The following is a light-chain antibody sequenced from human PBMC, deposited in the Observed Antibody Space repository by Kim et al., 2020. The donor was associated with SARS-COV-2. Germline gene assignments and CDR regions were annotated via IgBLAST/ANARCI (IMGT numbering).Light chain of an antibody. CDR3: QQYYSAPQT. CDR2: WAS. CDR1: QSVLSSSNNKYV. J-gene: IGKJ1*01. Sequence: DTINCKSSQSVLSSSNNKYVLAWYQQKPGQPPKLLIYWASTRESGFPDRFSGSGSGTDFTLTISSLQAEDLAVYYCQQYYSAPQTFGQGTKVDIK. V-gene: IGKV4-1*01.